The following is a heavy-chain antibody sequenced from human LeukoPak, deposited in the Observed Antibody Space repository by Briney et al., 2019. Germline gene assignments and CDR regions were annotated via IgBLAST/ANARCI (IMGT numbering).Heavy chain of an antibody. Sequence: GGSLRLSCTASGFVFSTYGMHWVRQAPGKGLEWISFIQFDGSDEFYADSVKGRFIISRDNSKNTLYLQMNSLRAEDTAVYYCAKDLAYGDYPNYFDYWGQGTLVTVSS. J-gene: IGHJ4*02. V-gene: IGHV3-30*02. D-gene: IGHD4-17*01. CDR2: IQFDGSDE. CDR3: AKDLAYGDYPNYFDY. CDR1: GFVFSTYG.